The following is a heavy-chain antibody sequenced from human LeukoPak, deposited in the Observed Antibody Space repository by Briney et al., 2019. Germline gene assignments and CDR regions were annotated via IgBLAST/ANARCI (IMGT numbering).Heavy chain of an antibody. J-gene: IGHJ6*02. V-gene: IGHV4-59*01. D-gene: IGHD6-19*01. CDR3: ARDRGIAVAGVYYYYGMDV. Sequence: PSETLSLTCTVSGGSISSYYWSWIRQPPGKGLEWIGYIYYSGSTNYNPSLKSRVTISVDTSKNQFSLKLSSVTAAGTAVYYCARDRGIAVAGVYYYYGMDVWGQGTTVTVSS. CDR1: GGSISSYY. CDR2: IYYSGST.